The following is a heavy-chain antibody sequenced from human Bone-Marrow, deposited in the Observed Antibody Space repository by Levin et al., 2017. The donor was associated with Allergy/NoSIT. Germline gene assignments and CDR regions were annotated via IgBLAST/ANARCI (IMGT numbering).Heavy chain of an antibody. J-gene: IGHJ6*02. D-gene: IGHD2-15*01. CDR3: ARYCSGGSCYSEYYYYYGMDV. V-gene: IGHV1-8*01. Sequence: ASVKVSCKASGYTFTSYDINWVRQATGQGLEWMGWMNPNSGNTGYAQKFQGRVTMTRNTSISTAYMELSSLRSEDTAVYYCARYCSGGSCYSEYYYYYGMDVWGQGTTVTVSS. CDR1: GYTFTSYD. CDR2: MNPNSGNT.